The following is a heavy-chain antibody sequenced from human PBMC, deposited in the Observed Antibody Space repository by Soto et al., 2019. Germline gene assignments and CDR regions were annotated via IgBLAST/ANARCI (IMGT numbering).Heavy chain of an antibody. CDR2: ISAHNGNT. Sequence: QVHLVQSGAEVKKPGASVKVSCKGSGYAFTTYGITWVRQAPGQGLEWMGWISAHNGNTNYAQKLQGRVTVTRDTSTSTAYMELRSLRSDNTAVYYCARGRYGNYWGQGALVTVSS. D-gene: IGHD1-1*01. J-gene: IGHJ4*02. V-gene: IGHV1-18*01. CDR1: GYAFTTYG. CDR3: ARGRYGNY.